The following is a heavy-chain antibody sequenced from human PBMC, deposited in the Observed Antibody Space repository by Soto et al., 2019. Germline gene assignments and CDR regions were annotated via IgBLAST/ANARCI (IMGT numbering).Heavy chain of an antibody. CDR1: GFTFSNYG. CDR3: ARPQNDILTDSYTNYFDP. D-gene: IGHD3-9*01. CDR2: ISAYNGNT. V-gene: IGHV1-18*01. J-gene: IGHJ5*02. Sequence: QVQLVQSGAEVNKPGASVKVSCKASGFTFSNYGSTWLRQVPGQGLEWMGWISAYNGNTVHAQEYQGRLTMTTDTSTSTAYMELRSLRSDDTAVYYCARPQNDILTDSYTNYFDPWGQGTLVTVSS.